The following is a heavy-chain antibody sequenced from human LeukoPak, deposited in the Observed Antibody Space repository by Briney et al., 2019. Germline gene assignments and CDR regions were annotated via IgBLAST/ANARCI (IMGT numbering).Heavy chain of an antibody. J-gene: IGHJ5*02. V-gene: IGHV3-21*01. CDR2: ISSSSSYI. CDR3: ARXPSYSSSWYTTCDH. Sequence: GSLXLXCAASGFTFSTYSMNWVRQAPGKGLEWVSSISSSSSYIHYADSVKGRFTIARDKAKNSLFMQMNRLRAEETAVYYCARXPSYSSSWYTTCDHWGQGILVTVSS. D-gene: IGHD6-13*01. CDR1: GFTFSTYS.